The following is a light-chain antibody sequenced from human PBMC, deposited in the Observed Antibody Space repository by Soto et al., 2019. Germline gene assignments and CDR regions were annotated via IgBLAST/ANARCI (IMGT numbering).Light chain of an antibody. V-gene: IGKV3-11*01. CDR1: QSVRSF. J-gene: IGKJ1*01. CDR3: QHFVNSLTWT. Sequence: DIVLTQSPATLSLSPGERATLSCRASQSVRSFLAWYQQKPGQAPRLLIYDASNRATGIPARFSGSGSGTDFTLTISRLEPEDFAVYYCQHFVNSLTWTFGQGTKVDIK. CDR2: DAS.